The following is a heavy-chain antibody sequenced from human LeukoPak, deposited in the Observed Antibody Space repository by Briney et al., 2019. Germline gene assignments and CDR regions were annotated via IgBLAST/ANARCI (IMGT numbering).Heavy chain of an antibody. J-gene: IGHJ4*02. CDR1: GFTVSSNY. Sequence: GGSLRLSCAASGFTVSSNYMSWVRQAPGKGVEWVAAISANGGRTYSTESVKGHFTISRDNSKNTLYLQMNSLRADDTAVYYCAKGPERRGFCSGSACYSDCWGQGTLVTVSS. V-gene: IGHV3-23*01. D-gene: IGHD2-8*02. CDR2: ISANGGRT. CDR3: AKGPERRGFCSGSACYSDC.